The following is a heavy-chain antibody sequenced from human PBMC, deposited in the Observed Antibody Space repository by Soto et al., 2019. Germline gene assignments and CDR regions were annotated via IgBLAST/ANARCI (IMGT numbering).Heavy chain of an antibody. CDR1: GFTFSSYA. V-gene: IGHV3-23*01. D-gene: IGHD3-16*01. J-gene: IGHJ4*02. Sequence: EVQLLESGGGLVQPGGSLRLSCAASGFTFSSYAMSWVRQAPGKGLEWVSAISGSGGSTYYADSVKGRFTISRDNSKNTLYLQMNSLRAEDTAVYYCAHRNYDYIWGSYLDYWGQGTLVTVSS. CDR3: AHRNYDYIWGSYLDY. CDR2: ISGSGGST.